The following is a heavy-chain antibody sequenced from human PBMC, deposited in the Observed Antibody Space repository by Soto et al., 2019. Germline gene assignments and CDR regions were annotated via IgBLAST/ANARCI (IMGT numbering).Heavy chain of an antibody. CDR2: FSGSGGNI. CDR1: GFTFSTHA. D-gene: IGHD2-2*01. J-gene: IGHJ6*02. CDR3: AKDPPWTVGPLAMDV. Sequence: GGSLRLSCVASGFTFSTHAMSWVRQAPGKGLEWVSTFSGSGGNIYYAESVKGRLTISRDDSKNTLYLQMNSLRVEDTAVYCCAKDPPWTVGPLAMDVWGQGTTVTAP. V-gene: IGHV3-23*01.